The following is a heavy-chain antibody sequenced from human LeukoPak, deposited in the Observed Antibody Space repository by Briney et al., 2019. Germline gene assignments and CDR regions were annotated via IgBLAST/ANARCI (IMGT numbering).Heavy chain of an antibody. CDR1: GGSISTYY. J-gene: IGHJ5*02. CDR2: IYYSGST. D-gene: IGHD3-3*01. CDR3: ARQDDFWSAGGFDP. V-gene: IGHV4-59*08. Sequence: PSETLSLTCTVSGGSISTYYWSWIRQPPGKGLEWIGYIYYSGSTDYNPSLKSRVTISVDTSKNQLSLKLSSVTAADTAVYYCARQDDFWSAGGFDPWGQGTLVTVSS.